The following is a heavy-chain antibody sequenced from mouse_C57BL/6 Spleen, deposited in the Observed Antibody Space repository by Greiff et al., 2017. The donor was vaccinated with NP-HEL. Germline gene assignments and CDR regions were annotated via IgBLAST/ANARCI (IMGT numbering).Heavy chain of an antibody. Sequence: QVQLQQPGAELVMPGASVKLSCKASGYTFTSYWMHWVKQRPGQGLEWIGEIDPSDSYTKYNQKFKGKSTLTVDKSSSTAYMQLSSLTSEDSAVYYCARKLTGTKGFDYWGQGTTLTVSS. D-gene: IGHD4-1*01. CDR3: ARKLTGTKGFDY. V-gene: IGHV1-69*01. CDR2: IDPSDSYT. J-gene: IGHJ2*01. CDR1: GYTFTSYW.